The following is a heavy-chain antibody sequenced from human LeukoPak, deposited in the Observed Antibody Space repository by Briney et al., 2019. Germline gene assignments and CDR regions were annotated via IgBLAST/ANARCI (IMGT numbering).Heavy chain of an antibody. V-gene: IGHV4-4*07. D-gene: IGHD6-6*01. CDR1: GGSISIYY. Sequence: SETLSLTCTVSGGSISIYYWSWIRQPAGKGLEWIGRIYTSGSTNYNPSLKSRVTISVDKSKNQFSLKLSSVTAVGTDEYYCARDRTLHSSSYYYYYYMDVWGKGTTVTVSS. CDR2: IYTSGST. CDR3: ARDRTLHSSSYYYYYYMDV. J-gene: IGHJ6*03.